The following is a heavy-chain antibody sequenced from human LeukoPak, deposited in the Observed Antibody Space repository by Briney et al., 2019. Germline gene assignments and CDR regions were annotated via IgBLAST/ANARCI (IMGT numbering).Heavy chain of an antibody. Sequence: SETLSLTCTVSGGSISNYWSWIRQPPGKGLEWIGYIYTSGSTNYNPSLKSRVTISVDTSKNQFSLKLSSVTAADTAVYYCARDDDYGGRDFDYWGQGTLVTVSS. D-gene: IGHD4-23*01. J-gene: IGHJ4*02. CDR1: GGSISNY. CDR2: IYTSGST. CDR3: ARDDDYGGRDFDY. V-gene: IGHV4-4*09.